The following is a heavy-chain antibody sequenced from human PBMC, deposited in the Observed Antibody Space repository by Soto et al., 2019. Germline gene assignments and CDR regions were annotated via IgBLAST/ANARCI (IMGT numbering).Heavy chain of an antibody. V-gene: IGHV3-23*01. CDR1: EFTFSTYA. J-gene: IGHJ3*01. D-gene: IGHD6-19*01. CDR2: ISGSGDKT. Sequence: PGGSLRLSCEGSEFTFSTYAMSWVRQAPGKGPEWVSAISGSGDKTYYADSVKGRFTISRDDSKSIAYLQMNSLKTEDTDVYYCTRERHAVADLWGQGTMVTVSS. CDR3: TRERHAVADL.